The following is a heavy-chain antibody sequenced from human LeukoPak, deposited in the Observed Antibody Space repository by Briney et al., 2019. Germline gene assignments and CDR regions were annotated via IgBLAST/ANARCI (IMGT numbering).Heavy chain of an antibody. V-gene: IGHV3-7*01. CDR1: GFTLSIYW. CDR2: IKPDGSEE. J-gene: IGHJ4*02. D-gene: IGHD6-6*01. CDR3: ARGSIVAPNFDI. Sequence: GGSLRLSCEASGFTLSIYWMSCVRQAPGKGQEWVAYIKPDGSEEDYVESVRGRFTIFRDNAKNSLYLQMHSLRDEDTAVYYCARGSIVAPNFDIWGQGTLVTASS.